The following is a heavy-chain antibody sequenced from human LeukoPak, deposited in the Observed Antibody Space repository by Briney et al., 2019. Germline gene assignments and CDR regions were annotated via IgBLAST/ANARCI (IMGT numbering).Heavy chain of an antibody. D-gene: IGHD6-13*01. Sequence: GGSLRLSCAASGFTFSSYWMSWVRQAPGKGLEWVANIKQDGSEKYYVDSVKGRFTISRDNAKNSLYLQMNSLRAEDTAVYYCARGGRGSSWTWEYYYYGMDVWGQGTTVTVSS. J-gene: IGHJ6*02. V-gene: IGHV3-7*01. CDR1: GFTFSSYW. CDR2: IKQDGSEK. CDR3: ARGGRGSSWTWEYYYYGMDV.